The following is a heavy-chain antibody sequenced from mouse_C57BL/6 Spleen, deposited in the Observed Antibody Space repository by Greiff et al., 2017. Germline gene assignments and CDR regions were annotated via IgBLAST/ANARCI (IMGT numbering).Heavy chain of an antibody. Sequence: VQGVESGAELVKPGASVKISCKASGYAFSSYWMNWVKQRPGKGLEWIGQIYPGDGDTNYNGKFKGKATLTADKSSSTAYMQLSSLTSEVSAVYFCARRGGHYYAMDYWGQGTSVTVSS. J-gene: IGHJ4*01. CDR1: GYAFSSYW. CDR3: ARRGGHYYAMDY. V-gene: IGHV1-80*01. D-gene: IGHD1-1*02. CDR2: IYPGDGDT.